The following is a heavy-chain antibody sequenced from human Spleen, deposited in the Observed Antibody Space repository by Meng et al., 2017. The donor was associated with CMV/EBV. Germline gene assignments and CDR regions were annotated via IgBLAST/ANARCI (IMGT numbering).Heavy chain of an antibody. D-gene: IGHD2-2*02. CDR2: ISSSGAYI. V-gene: IGHV3-21*01. CDR3: ARDQECSSTSCNIEDYYYYYGMDV. J-gene: IGHJ6*02. Sequence: EGSLRLSCEASGFIFSSYSMNWVRQAPGKGLEWVSYISSSGAYIYYADSVKGRFTVSRDNAKNSLHLQLNSLRAEDTAVYFCARDQECSSTSCNIEDYYYYYGMDVWGQGTTVTVSS. CDR1: GFIFSSYS.